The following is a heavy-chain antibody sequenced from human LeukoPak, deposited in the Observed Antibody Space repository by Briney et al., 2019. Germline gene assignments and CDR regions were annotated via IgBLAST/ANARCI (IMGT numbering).Heavy chain of an antibody. D-gene: IGHD6-19*01. Sequence: SETLSLTCSVSGDSISGSTYYWGWIRQPPGKGLEWIGSVHYSGSTYYNPSLKSRVNISADTSKNQFSLRLNSVTAADTAMYYCERGGVAVHWGQGTLVTVSS. CDR3: ERGGVAVH. CDR2: VHYSGST. J-gene: IGHJ4*02. V-gene: IGHV4-39*07. CDR1: GDSISGSTYY.